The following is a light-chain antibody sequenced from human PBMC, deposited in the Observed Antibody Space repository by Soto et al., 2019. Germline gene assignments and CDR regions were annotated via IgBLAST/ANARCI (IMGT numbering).Light chain of an antibody. CDR3: QQYDTYPLT. CDR2: DAS. CDR1: QSINNW. Sequence: DVQMTQSPSSLSASVGDRVTITCRASQSINNWLAWYQQKPGKAPKFLIYDASTLETGVPSRFSCSASGTEFTLTISGLQPEDVASYYRQQYDTYPLTFGGGTRVELK. J-gene: IGKJ4*01. V-gene: IGKV1-5*01.